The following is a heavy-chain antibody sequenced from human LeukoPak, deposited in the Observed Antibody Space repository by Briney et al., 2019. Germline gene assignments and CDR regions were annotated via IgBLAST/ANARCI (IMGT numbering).Heavy chain of an antibody. CDR3: ASLYLDLLGVVNIDMDRPYYYYMDV. D-gene: IGHD3-3*01. J-gene: IGHJ6*03. CDR1: GGSISSGGYY. CDR2: IYYSGST. Sequence: SETLSLTCTVSGGSISSGGYYWSWIRQHPGKGLEWIGYIYYSGSTYYNPSLKSRVTISVDTSKNQFSLKLSSVTAADTAVYYCASLYLDLLGVVNIDMDRPYYYYMDVWGKGTTVTVSS. V-gene: IGHV4-31*03.